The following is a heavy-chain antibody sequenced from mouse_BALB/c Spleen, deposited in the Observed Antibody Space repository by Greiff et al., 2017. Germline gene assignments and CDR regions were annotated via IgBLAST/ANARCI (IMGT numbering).Heavy chain of an antibody. D-gene: IGHD4-1*01. J-gene: IGHJ1*01. Sequence: VQLQQSGPGLVKPSQSLSLTCTVTGYSITSDYAWNWIRQFPGNKLEWMGYISYSGSTSYNPSLKSRISITRDTSKNQFFLQLNSVTTEDTATYYCARAPTGTRGYFDVWGAGTTVTVSS. CDR3: ARAPTGTRGYFDV. CDR2: ISYSGST. V-gene: IGHV3-2*02. CDR1: GYSITSDYA.